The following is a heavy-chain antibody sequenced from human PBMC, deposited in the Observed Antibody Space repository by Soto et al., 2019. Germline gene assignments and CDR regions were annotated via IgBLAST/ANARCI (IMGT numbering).Heavy chain of an antibody. D-gene: IGHD6-19*01. CDR1: GFTFSSYA. V-gene: IGHV3-23*01. CDR3: AKDSQQWLVVGGYFDY. Sequence: GGSLRLSCAASGFTFSSYAMSWVRQAPGKGLEWVSAISGSGGSTYYADSVKGRFTISRDNSKNTLYLQMNSLRAEDTAVYYCAKDSQQWLVVGGYFDYWGQGTLVTVSS. J-gene: IGHJ4*02. CDR2: ISGSGGST.